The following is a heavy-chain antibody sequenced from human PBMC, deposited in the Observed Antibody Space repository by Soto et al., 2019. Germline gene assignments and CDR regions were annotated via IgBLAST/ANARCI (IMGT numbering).Heavy chain of an antibody. CDR2: ISSNGGST. Sequence: GGSLRLSCSAPGFTFSSYAMHWVRQAPGKGLEYVSAISSNGGSTYYADSVKGRFTISRDNSKNTLYLQMSSLRAEDTAVYYCLKPPAGYYYGMDVWGQGTTVTVSS. CDR3: LKPPAGYYYGMDV. CDR1: GFTFSSYA. J-gene: IGHJ6*02. V-gene: IGHV3-64D*06.